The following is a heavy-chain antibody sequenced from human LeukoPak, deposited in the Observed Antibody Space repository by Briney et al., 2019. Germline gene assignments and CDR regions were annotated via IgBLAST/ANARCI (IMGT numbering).Heavy chain of an antibody. Sequence: ASVKVSCKASGGTFSSYAISWVRQAPGQGLEWMGRIIPILGIADYAQKFQGRVTITADKSTSTAYMELSSLRSEDTAVYYCARASMVRGVIAWFDPWGQGTLVTVSS. D-gene: IGHD3-10*01. V-gene: IGHV1-69*04. J-gene: IGHJ5*02. CDR2: IIPILGIA. CDR3: ARASMVRGVIAWFDP. CDR1: GGTFSSYA.